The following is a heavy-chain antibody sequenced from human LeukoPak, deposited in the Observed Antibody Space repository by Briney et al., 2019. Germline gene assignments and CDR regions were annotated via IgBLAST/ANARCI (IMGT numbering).Heavy chain of an antibody. CDR3: ARLSSALGRTFDY. D-gene: IGHD2-15*01. V-gene: IGHV4-39*07. Sequence: SETLSLTCTVSGGSISSSSYYWGWIRQPTGKGLEWIGSIYYSGSTYYNPSLKSRVTISVDTSKDQFSLKLSSVTAADTAVYYCARLSSALGRTFDYWGQGTLVTVSS. J-gene: IGHJ4*02. CDR2: IYYSGST. CDR1: GGSISSSSYY.